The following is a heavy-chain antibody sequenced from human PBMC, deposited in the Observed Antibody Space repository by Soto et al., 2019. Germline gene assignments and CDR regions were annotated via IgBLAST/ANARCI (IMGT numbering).Heavy chain of an antibody. D-gene: IGHD3-3*01. V-gene: IGHV1-18*01. J-gene: IGHJ4*02. CDR2: ISAYNGNT. CDR3: ARIEGSPYYDFGSGYYPRYYFDY. CDR1: GYTFTSYG. Sequence: ASVKVSCKASGYTFTSYGISWVRQAPGQGLEWMGWISAYNGNTNYAQKLQGRVTMTTDTSTSTAYMELRSLRSDDTAVYYCARIEGSPYYDFGSGYYPRYYFDYWGQGTRVTVSS.